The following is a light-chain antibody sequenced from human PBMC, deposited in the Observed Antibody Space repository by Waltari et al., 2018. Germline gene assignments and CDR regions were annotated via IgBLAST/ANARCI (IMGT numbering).Light chain of an antibody. V-gene: IGKV1-39*01. CDR3: HQSFMTPWT. Sequence: DIQMPQSPSSLSASAGDTITITCRASQSVSRYLNWYQQKPGKAPKLLIYTTSVLETGVPSRFSASGSGTDFTLTINSLEPDDFATYYCHQSFMTPWTFGQGTKVESK. J-gene: IGKJ1*01. CDR2: TTS. CDR1: QSVSRY.